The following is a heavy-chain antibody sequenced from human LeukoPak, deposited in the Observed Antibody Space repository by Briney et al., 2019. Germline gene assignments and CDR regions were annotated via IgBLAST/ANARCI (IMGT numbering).Heavy chain of an antibody. Sequence: GRSLRLSCAASGFTFSSYAMHWVRQAPGKGLEWVAVISSDGTNKYFADSVKGRFTISRDNAKKSLSVEMNSLRAEDTAVYYCARNGEGYDDRFDSWGQGTLVTVSS. CDR2: ISSDGTNK. CDR1: GFTFSSYA. CDR3: ARNGEGYDDRFDS. J-gene: IGHJ4*02. D-gene: IGHD5-12*01. V-gene: IGHV3-30*07.